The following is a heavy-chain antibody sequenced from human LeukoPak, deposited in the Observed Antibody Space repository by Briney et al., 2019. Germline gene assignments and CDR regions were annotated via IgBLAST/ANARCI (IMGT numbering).Heavy chain of an antibody. CDR2: IYTSGST. V-gene: IGHV4-61*02. Sequence: SQTLSLTCTVSGGSISSGSYYWSWIRQPAGKGLEWIGRIYTSGSTNYNPSLKSRVTTSVDTSKNQFSLRLTSVTAADTAVYYCARRDMKWAFYVHWGQGTLVTVSS. CDR1: GGSISSGSYY. CDR3: ARRDMKWAFYVH. J-gene: IGHJ4*02. D-gene: IGHD3-3*02.